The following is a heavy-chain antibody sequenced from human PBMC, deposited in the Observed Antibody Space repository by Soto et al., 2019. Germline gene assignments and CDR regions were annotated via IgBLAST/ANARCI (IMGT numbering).Heavy chain of an antibody. CDR1: GFTFSGSA. Sequence: EVQLVESGGGLVQPGGSLKLSCAASGFTFSGSAMHWVRQASGKGLEWVGRIRSKANSYATAYAASVKGRFTISRDDSKNTAYLQMNSLKTEDTVAYYCTRLPGSSWNSTRDYWGQGTLVTVSS. CDR2: IRSKANSYAT. V-gene: IGHV3-73*01. J-gene: IGHJ4*02. D-gene: IGHD1-7*01. CDR3: TRLPGSSWNSTRDY.